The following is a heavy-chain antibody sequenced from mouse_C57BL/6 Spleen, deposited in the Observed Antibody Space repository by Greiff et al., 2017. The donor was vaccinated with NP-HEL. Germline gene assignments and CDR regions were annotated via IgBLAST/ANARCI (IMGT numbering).Heavy chain of an antibody. CDR2: IYPGDADT. D-gene: IGHD1-1*01. J-gene: IGHJ3*01. Sequence: QVQLQQSGPELVKPGASVKISCKASGYAFSSSWMNWVKQRPGKGLEWIGRIYPGDADTNYNGKFKGKATLTADKSSSTAYMQLSSLTSEDAAVYFCARGYGSSYPFAYWGQGTLVTVSA. CDR1: GYAFSSSW. CDR3: ARGYGSSYPFAY. V-gene: IGHV1-82*01.